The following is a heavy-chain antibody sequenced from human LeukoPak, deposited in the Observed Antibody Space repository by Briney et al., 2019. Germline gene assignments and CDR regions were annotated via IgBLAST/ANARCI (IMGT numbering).Heavy chain of an antibody. D-gene: IGHD2-2*01. CDR3: ARGGYQLLSVDY. CDR1: GGSISSGGYY. V-gene: IGHV4-31*03. CDR2: IHYSGST. J-gene: IGHJ4*02. Sequence: SETLSLTCTVSGGSISSGGYYWSWIRQHPGKGLEWIGYIHYSGSTYYNPSLKSRVTISVDTSKNQFSLKLSSVTAADTAVYYCARGGYQLLSVDYWGQGTLVTVSS.